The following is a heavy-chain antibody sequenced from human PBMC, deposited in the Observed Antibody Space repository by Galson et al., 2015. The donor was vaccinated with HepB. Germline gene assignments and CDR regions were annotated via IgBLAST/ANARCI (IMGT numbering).Heavy chain of an antibody. J-gene: IGHJ4*01. CDR3: AKDGGYGSGSYYTTNFDY. CDR2: ISWNSGSI. Sequence: SLRLSCEASGFTFGDYAMHWVRQAPGKGLEWVSGISWNSGSIGYADSVKGRFTISRDNAKNSLYMQMNSLRAEDTALYYCAKDGGYGSGSYYTTNFDYWGQGTLVTVSS. V-gene: IGHV3-9*01. CDR1: GFTFGDYA. D-gene: IGHD3-10*01.